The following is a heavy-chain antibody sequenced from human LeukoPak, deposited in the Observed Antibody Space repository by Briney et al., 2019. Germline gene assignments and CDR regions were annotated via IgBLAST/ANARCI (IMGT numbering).Heavy chain of an antibody. CDR3: ARIGNRSYGDYEGY. CDR2: IYYSGST. CDR1: GGSFSGYY. D-gene: IGHD4-17*01. J-gene: IGHJ4*02. Sequence: PSETLSLTCAVYGGSFSGYYWSWIRQPPGKGLEWIGSIYYSGSTYYNPSLKSRVTISVDTSKNQFSLKLSSVTAADTAVYYCARIGNRSYGDYEGYWGQGTLVTVSS. V-gene: IGHV4-34*01.